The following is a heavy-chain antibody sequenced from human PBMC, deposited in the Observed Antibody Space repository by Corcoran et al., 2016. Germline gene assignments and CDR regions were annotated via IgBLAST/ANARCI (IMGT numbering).Heavy chain of an antibody. V-gene: IGHV1-46*01. CDR2: INPSGGST. CDR3: ARDGFASGSYDY. J-gene: IGHJ4*02. D-gene: IGHD1-26*01. CDR1: GYTFPSYY. Sequence: QVQLVQSGAEGKKTGASVKVSCKASGYTFPSYYMHWVRQAPGQGLEWMGRINPSGGSTSYAQKFQGRVTMTRDTSTSTVYMELSSLRSEDMAVYYCARDGFASGSYDYWGQGTLVTVSS.